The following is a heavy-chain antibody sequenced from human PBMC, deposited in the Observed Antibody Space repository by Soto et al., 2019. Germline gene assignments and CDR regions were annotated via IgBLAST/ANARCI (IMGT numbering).Heavy chain of an antibody. J-gene: IGHJ4*02. Sequence: SETLSLTCTVSGGSISSYYWSWIRQPPGKGLEWIGYIYYSGSTNYNPSLKSRVTISVDTSKNQFSLKLSSVTAADTAVYYCARQKGKYYFDYWGQGTLVTVS. CDR1: GGSISSYY. CDR3: ARQKGKYYFDY. CDR2: IYYSGST. V-gene: IGHV4-59*08.